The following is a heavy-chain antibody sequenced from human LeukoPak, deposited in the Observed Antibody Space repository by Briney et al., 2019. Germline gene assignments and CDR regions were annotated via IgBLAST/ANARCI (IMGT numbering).Heavy chain of an antibody. V-gene: IGHV3-11*04. Sequence: GGSLRLSCAASGFTVSSNYMSWVRQAPGKGLEWVSYISSSGTTIYYADSVKGRFTISRDNAKNSLSLQMNSLKVEDTAVYYCARDHNGPYTFDYWGQGTLVTVSS. D-gene: IGHD2-2*02. CDR1: GFTVSSNY. CDR2: ISSSGTTI. CDR3: ARDHNGPYTFDY. J-gene: IGHJ4*02.